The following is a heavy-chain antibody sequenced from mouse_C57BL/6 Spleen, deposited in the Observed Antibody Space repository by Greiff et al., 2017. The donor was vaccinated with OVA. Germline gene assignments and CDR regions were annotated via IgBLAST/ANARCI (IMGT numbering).Heavy chain of an antibody. CDR1: GYAFSSYW. J-gene: IGHJ1*03. Sequence: QVQLQQSGAELVKPGASVKISCKASGYAFSSYWMNWVKQRPGKGLEWIGQIYPGDGDTNYNGKFKGKATLTADKSSSTAYMQLSSLTSEDSAVYFCARSLYYGSSHWYFDVWGTGTTVTVSS. CDR2: IYPGDGDT. CDR3: ARSLYYGSSHWYFDV. V-gene: IGHV1-80*01. D-gene: IGHD1-1*01.